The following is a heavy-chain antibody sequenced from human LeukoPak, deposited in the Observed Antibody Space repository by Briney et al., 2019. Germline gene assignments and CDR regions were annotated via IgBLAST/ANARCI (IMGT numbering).Heavy chain of an antibody. CDR1: GFTVSSNY. Sequence: GGSLRLSCAASGFTVSSNYMSWVRQAPGKGLEWVAISYSGNTTYCADSVRGRFTISRDKSKNRLHLQMNSLRAEDTAVYYCATYSSGRRGYYFDSWGQGTLVTVSS. CDR2: SYSGNTT. J-gene: IGHJ4*02. CDR3: ATYSSGRRGYYFDS. D-gene: IGHD6-19*01. V-gene: IGHV3-66*01.